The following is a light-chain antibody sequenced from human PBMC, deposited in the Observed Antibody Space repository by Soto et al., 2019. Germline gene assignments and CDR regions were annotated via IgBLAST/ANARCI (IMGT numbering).Light chain of an antibody. CDR1: QSVSSSY. J-gene: IGKJ1*01. Sequence: LVLMQSPATLSVSPWERATLSCRASQSVSSSYLAWYQQKPGQAPRLLIYGASSRATGIPDRFSGSGSGTDFTLTISRLEPEDFAVFYCQQYDSSPGTFGQGTKVDIK. CDR3: QQYDSSPGT. V-gene: IGKV3-20*01. CDR2: GAS.